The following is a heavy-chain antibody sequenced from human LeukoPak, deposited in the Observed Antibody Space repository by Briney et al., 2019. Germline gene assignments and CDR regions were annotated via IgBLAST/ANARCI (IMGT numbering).Heavy chain of an antibody. J-gene: IGHJ4*02. CDR1: GFTFSSYS. CDR3: ARSRDGYNFVY. V-gene: IGHV3-21*01. Sequence: GGSLRLSCAASGFTFSSYSMNWVRQAPGKGLEWVSSISSSSSYIYYADSVKGRFTISRDNAKNSLYLQMNSLRAEDTAVYYCARSRDGYNFVYWGQGTLATVSS. D-gene: IGHD5-24*01. CDR2: ISSSSSYI.